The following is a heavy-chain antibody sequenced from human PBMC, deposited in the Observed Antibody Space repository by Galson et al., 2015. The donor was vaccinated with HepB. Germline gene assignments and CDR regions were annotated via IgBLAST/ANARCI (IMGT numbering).Heavy chain of an antibody. CDR1: GYIFENYG. CDR2: ISNHNGNT. V-gene: IGHV1-18*01. CDR3: ARGSSPDY. J-gene: IGHJ4*02. Sequence: SVKVSCKASGYIFENYGYSWVRQAPGQGLECMGWISNHNGNTNYAQKFQGRVTMTTDIATSTAYMELRSPRSDDTAVYYCARGSSPDYWGQGTLVTVSS.